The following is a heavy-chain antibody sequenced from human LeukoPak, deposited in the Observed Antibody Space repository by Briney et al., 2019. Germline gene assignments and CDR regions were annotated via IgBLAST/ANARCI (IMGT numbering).Heavy chain of an antibody. V-gene: IGHV3-23*01. D-gene: IGHD3-9*01. J-gene: IGHJ4*02. CDR1: GFIFSNYA. CDR2: IGGRDSGT. CDR3: AKWGDYDILTGYYDSDY. Sequence: GASLRLSCAASGFIFSNYAMSWVRQAPGKGLEWVSAIGGRDSGTYYADSVRGRFTVSRDDPKNTLYLQMNTLRAGDTAVYYCAKWGDYDILTGYYDSDYWGQGTLVTVSS.